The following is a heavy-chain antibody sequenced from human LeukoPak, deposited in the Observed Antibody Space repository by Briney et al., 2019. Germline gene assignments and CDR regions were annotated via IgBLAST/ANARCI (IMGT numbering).Heavy chain of an antibody. J-gene: IGHJ4*02. Sequence: SETLSLTCTVSGGSISSSSYYWGWIRQPPGKGLEWIGSIYYSGSTYYNPSLKSRVTISEDTSKNQFSLKLSSVTAADTAVYYCARQIAAIFDYWGQGTLVTVSS. D-gene: IGHD2-2*02. CDR3: ARQIAAIFDY. CDR1: GGSISSSSYY. CDR2: IYYSGST. V-gene: IGHV4-39*07.